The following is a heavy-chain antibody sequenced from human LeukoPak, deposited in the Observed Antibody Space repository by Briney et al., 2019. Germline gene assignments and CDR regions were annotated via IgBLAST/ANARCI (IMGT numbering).Heavy chain of an antibody. Sequence: GGSLRLSCAASGFTVSSNYMSWVRQAPGKGLELVSVIYSGGSTYYADSVKGRFTISKDNSKNTLYLQMNSLRAEDTAVYYCATATSGRVVGAALAFDYWGQGTLVTVSS. J-gene: IGHJ4*02. V-gene: IGHV3-66*02. CDR3: ATATSGRVVGAALAFDY. D-gene: IGHD1-26*01. CDR2: IYSGGST. CDR1: GFTVSSNY.